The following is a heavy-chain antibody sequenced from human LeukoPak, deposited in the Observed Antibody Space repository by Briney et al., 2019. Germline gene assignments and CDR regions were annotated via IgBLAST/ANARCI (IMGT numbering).Heavy chain of an antibody. CDR1: GGSISSSSYY. D-gene: IGHD3-10*01. J-gene: IGHJ6*03. CDR3: ARRGYYGSGSYYHYYYYYYMDV. V-gene: IGHV4-39*07. Sequence: PSETLSLTCTVSGGSISSSSYYWGWIRQPPGKGLEWIGSIYYSGSTNYNPSLKSRVTISVDTSKNQFSLKLSSVTAADTAVYYCARRGYYGSGSYYHYYYYYYMDVWGKGTTVTISS. CDR2: IYYSGST.